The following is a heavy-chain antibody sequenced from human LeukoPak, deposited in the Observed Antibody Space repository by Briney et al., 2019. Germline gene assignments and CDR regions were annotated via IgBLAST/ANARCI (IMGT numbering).Heavy chain of an antibody. J-gene: IGHJ4*02. V-gene: IGHV3-48*01. D-gene: IGHD3-9*01. Sequence: GGSLRLSCAASGFTFSSYSMNWVRQAPGKGREWVSYISSSSSTIYYAHSVKGRFTISRDNAKNSLYLQMNSLRAEDTAVYYCARSDILTGYYKGNFDYWGQGTLVTVSS. CDR3: ARSDILTGYYKGNFDY. CDR1: GFTFSSYS. CDR2: ISSSSSTI.